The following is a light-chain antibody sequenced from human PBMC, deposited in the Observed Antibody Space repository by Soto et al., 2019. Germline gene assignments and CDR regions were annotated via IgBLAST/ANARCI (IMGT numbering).Light chain of an antibody. CDR3: SSYAGSSTL. CDR1: RSDVGGYNY. J-gene: IGLJ7*01. Sequence: QSVLTQPPSASGSLGQSVTISCTGTRSDVGGYNYVSWYQQHPGKAPKLMIYEVNKRPSGVPDRFSGSKSDNTASLTVSGLQAEDEADYYGSSYAGSSTLFGGGTQLTVL. CDR2: EVN. V-gene: IGLV2-8*01.